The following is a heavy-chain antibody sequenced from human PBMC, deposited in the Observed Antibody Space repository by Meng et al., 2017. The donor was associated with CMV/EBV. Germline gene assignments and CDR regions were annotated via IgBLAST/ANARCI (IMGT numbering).Heavy chain of an antibody. CDR2: ISSSSSYI. CDR3: ARGPLRPYSSSSGSGYFDY. Sequence: GGSLRPSCAASGFTFSSYSMNWVRQAPGKGLEWVSSISSSSSYIYYADSVKGRFTISRDNAKNSLYLQMNSLRAEDTAVYYCARGPLRPYSSSSGSGYFDYWGQGTLVTVSS. J-gene: IGHJ4*02. D-gene: IGHD6-6*01. CDR1: GFTFSSYS. V-gene: IGHV3-21*01.